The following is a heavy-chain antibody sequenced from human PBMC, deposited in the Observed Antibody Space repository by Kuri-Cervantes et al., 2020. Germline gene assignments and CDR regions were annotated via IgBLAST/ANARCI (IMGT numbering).Heavy chain of an antibody. Sequence: GGSLRLSCAASGFTFDDYAIHWVRQAPGKGLEWVSGISWKSGNIVYAESVKGRFTISRDNSKNTLYLQMNGLRLEDTAVYYCVRDLFGVEEQWGQGTLVTVSS. D-gene: IGHD1/OR15-1a*01. CDR2: ISWKSGNI. CDR1: GFTFDDYA. CDR3: VRDLFGVEEQ. J-gene: IGHJ4*02. V-gene: IGHV3-9*01.